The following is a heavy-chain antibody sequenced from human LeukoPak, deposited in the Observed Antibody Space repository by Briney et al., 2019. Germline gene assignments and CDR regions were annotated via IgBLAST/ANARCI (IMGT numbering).Heavy chain of an antibody. V-gene: IGHV3-7*01. Sequence: GGSLRLSCAASGFNSGNYWMSWVRQAPGQRLEWLANIKQDGIETYYLDSVKGRFTISRDSARNSVYLQMNSLRAEDTAVYYCAKERDTAVVTAFDIWGQGTMVTVSS. CDR1: GFNSGNYW. J-gene: IGHJ3*02. D-gene: IGHD5-18*01. CDR3: AKERDTAVVTAFDI. CDR2: IKQDGIET.